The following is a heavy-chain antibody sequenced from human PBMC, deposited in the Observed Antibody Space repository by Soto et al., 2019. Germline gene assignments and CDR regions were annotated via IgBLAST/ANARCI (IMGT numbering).Heavy chain of an antibody. CDR1: GFTFSSYW. J-gene: IGHJ4*02. CDR3: AREWRTNYGDYGNFDY. Sequence: EVQLVESGGGLVQPGGSLRLSCAASGFTFSSYWMNWVRQAPGKGLEWVANIKRDGSEKYYVDSVKGRFTISRDNAKNSLYLQMSSLRAEDTAVYYCAREWRTNYGDYGNFDYWGQGTLVTVSS. D-gene: IGHD4-17*01. CDR2: IKRDGSEK. V-gene: IGHV3-7*03.